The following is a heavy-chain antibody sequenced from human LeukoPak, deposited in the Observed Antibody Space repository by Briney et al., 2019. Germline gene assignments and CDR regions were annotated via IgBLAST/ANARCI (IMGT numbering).Heavy chain of an antibody. CDR2: INHSGST. D-gene: IGHD3-10*01. Sequence: PSETLSLTCAVYGGSFSGYYWSWIRQPPGEGLEWIGEINHSGSTSYNPSLKSRVTISVDTSKNQFSLKLSSVTAADTAVYYCARVWTEDYWGQGTLVTVSS. CDR3: ARVWTEDY. CDR1: GGSFSGYY. J-gene: IGHJ4*02. V-gene: IGHV4-34*01.